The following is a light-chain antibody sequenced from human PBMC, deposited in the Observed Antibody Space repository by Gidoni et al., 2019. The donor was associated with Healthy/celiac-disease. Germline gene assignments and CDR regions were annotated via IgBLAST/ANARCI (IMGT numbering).Light chain of an antibody. V-gene: IGLV3-1*01. CDR2: QDS. CDR1: KLGDKY. Sequence: SYELTQPPSGSVSPGQTASIPCSGDKLGDKYACWYQQKPGQSPVLVIYQDSKRPSGIPERFSGSNSGNTATLTISGTQAMDEADYYCQAWDSSTLVVFGGGTKLTVL. CDR3: QAWDSSTLVV. J-gene: IGLJ2*01.